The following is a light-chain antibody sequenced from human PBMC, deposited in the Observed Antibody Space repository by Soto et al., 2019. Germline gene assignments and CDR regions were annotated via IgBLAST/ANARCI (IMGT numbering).Light chain of an antibody. V-gene: IGKV1-39*01. CDR3: QQSDSTPYT. J-gene: IGKJ2*01. CDR1: QTISTY. Sequence: DIQMTQSPSSLSASVGDRVTITCRASQTISTYLNWYQQKPGKAPRLLIYDASSLLSGVPSRFSGSGSGTDFTLTIASLQPEDFSTYYCQQSDSTPYTFGQGTKVEF. CDR2: DAS.